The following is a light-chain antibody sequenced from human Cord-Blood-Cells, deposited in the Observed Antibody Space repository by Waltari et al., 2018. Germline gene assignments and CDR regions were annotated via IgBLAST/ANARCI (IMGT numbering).Light chain of an antibody. CDR3: QQYYSYPLT. CDR1: QGISSY. CDR2: AAS. Sequence: AIRMPQSPSSLSASTGDRVTITCRASQGISSYLAWYQQKPGKAPKLLSYAASTVQSGVPSRFSGSGSGTDFTLTISCLQSEDFATYYCQQYYSYPLTFGGGTKVEIK. V-gene: IGKV1-8*01. J-gene: IGKJ4*01.